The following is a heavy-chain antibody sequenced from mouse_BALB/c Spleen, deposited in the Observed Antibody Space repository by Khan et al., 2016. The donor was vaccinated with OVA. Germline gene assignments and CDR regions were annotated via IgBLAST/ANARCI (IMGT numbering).Heavy chain of an antibody. D-gene: IGHD1-1*01. Sequence: VKLEVSGPGLVAPSQSLSITCTVSGFSLTDYGVSWIRQPPGKGLEWLGAIWSGGSTYYNSTLKSRLSISKDNSKSQVFLKMNSLQIDDTAMYYCAKEDYCSSSFDYWGQGTTLTVSS. J-gene: IGHJ2*01. CDR3: AKEDYCSSSFDY. V-gene: IGHV2-6-5*01. CDR1: GFSLTDYG. CDR2: IWSGGST.